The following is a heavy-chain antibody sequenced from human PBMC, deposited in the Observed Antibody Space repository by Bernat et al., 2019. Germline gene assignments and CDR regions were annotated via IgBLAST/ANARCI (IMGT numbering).Heavy chain of an antibody. Sequence: EVQLLESGGGLVQPGGSLRLSCAASGFTCNNYAMSWVRQAPGKGLEWVSAIGGSGVSTYYADSVKARFTISRDNSKNTLYLQMNSLRAEDTAVYYCARWIPYNWGQGTLVTVSS. CDR2: IGGSGVST. D-gene: IGHD5-18*01. J-gene: IGHJ1*01. CDR1: GFTCNNYA. CDR3: ARWIPYN. V-gene: IGHV3-23*01.